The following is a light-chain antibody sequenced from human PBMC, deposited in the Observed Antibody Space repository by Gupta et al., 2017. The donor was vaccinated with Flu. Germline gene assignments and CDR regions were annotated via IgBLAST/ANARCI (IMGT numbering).Light chain of an antibody. CDR1: GGYQS. CDR2: EVS. Sequence: GGYQSVSWYQKVAGKAPRLIIYEVSKRPAGVPDRFSGSKSGNTASLIVSGLQTEDEADYYCSSFAGSSRTYVFGTGTTITVL. J-gene: IGLJ1*01. V-gene: IGLV2-8*01. CDR3: SSFAGSSRTYV.